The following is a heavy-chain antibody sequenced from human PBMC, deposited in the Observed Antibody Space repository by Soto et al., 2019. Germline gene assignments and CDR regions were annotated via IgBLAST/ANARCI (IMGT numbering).Heavy chain of an antibody. D-gene: IGHD3-10*02. CDR2: ISGDSNYI. CDR3: AREAHFYGRSDVFDI. V-gene: IGHV3-21*01. Sequence: PGGSLRLSCAAAGFTFSTDSMTWVRQAPGRGLEWVSSISGDSNYIYYADSVKGRFTISRDNAKNPLYLQVNSLRADDTAVYYCAREAHFYGRSDVFDIWGQGTTVTVSS. J-gene: IGHJ3*02. CDR1: GFTFSTDS.